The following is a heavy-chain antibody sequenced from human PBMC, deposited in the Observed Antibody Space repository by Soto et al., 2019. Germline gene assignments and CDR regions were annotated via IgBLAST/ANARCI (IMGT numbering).Heavy chain of an antibody. CDR2: FDPEDGET. D-gene: IGHD1-20*01. V-gene: IGHV1-24*01. CDR3: ATYNWNPGTYAFDI. Sequence: ASVKVSCKVSGYTLTELSMHWVRQAPGKGLEWMGGFDPEDGETIYAQKFQGRVTMTEDTSTDTAYMELSSLRSEDTAVYYCATYNWNPGTYAFDIWGQGTTVTVSS. J-gene: IGHJ3*02. CDR1: GYTLTELS.